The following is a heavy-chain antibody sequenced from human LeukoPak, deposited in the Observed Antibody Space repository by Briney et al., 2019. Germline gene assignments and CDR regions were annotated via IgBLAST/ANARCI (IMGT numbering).Heavy chain of an antibody. V-gene: IGHV1-2*02. Sequence: ASVKVSCKASGYTFTDDYMHWVRQAPGHGLEWMGWINPNRGGTNYAQKLQDRVTMTRGTSISTTYMELSSLRSDDTAVYYWARYRDGYNDYYYRDVWGKGTTVTVSS. CDR2: INPNRGGT. CDR1: GYTFTDDY. J-gene: IGHJ6*03. D-gene: IGHD5-24*01. CDR3: ARYRDGYNDYYYRDV.